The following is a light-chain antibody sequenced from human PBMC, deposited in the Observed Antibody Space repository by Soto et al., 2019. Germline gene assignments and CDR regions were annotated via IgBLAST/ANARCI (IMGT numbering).Light chain of an antibody. V-gene: IGKV1-5*01. J-gene: IGKJ1*01. CDR3: QQYYSYPWT. Sequence: DIQMSQSPSTLSASIGDRVTITCRTIQIVSNVLAWFQQKPGRAPKLLIFDISNLASGVPSRFSGSGSGSATEFTLTISSLHPDDSATYYCQQYYSYPWTFGQGTKVDI. CDR1: QIVSNV. CDR2: DIS.